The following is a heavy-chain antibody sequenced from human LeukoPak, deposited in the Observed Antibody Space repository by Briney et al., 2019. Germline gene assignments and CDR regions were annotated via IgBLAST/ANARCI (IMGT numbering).Heavy chain of an antibody. CDR2: INAGNGHT. Sequence: GAPVKVSCKASGYTFSNYAIHWVRQAPGERFEWMGWINAGNGHTKYSQNFQVRVTITRDSSASTAYMELSSLTSEDTAAYYCARGIRSARTVDYYLDYWGQGTLVTVSS. D-gene: IGHD3/OR15-3a*01. V-gene: IGHV1-3*01. J-gene: IGHJ4*02. CDR3: ARGIRSARTVDYYLDY. CDR1: GYTFSNYA.